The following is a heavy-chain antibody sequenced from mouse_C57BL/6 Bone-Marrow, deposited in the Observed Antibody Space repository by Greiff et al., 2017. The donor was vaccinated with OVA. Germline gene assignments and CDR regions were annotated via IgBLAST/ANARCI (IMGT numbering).Heavy chain of an antibody. V-gene: IGHV14-4*01. J-gene: IGHJ2*01. Sequence: DVKLQESGAELMKPGASVKLSCKATGYTFTGYWIEWVKQRPGHGLEWIGWIDPENGDTEYASKFQGKATITADTSSNTAYLQLSSLTSEDTAVYYCTTRAFITTVVDYWGQGTTLTVSS. CDR2: IDPENGDT. D-gene: IGHD1-1*01. CDR3: TTRAFITTVVDY. CDR1: GYTFTGYW.